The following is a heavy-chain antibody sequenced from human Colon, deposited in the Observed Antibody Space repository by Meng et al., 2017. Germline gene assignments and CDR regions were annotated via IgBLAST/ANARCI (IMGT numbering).Heavy chain of an antibody. CDR2: IRSKAFGGTI. J-gene: IGHJ4*02. Sequence: GESLKISCAASGFSFDDSPMNWVRQAPGKGLEWVGFIRSKAFGGTIEHAASVKARFTISTDDSKSIAYLQRNSLKIEDTAIYDCTCQSGGRPYWGQGTLVTVSS. V-gene: IGHV3-49*04. CDR1: GFSFDDSP. D-gene: IGHD1-26*01. CDR3: TCQSGGRPY.